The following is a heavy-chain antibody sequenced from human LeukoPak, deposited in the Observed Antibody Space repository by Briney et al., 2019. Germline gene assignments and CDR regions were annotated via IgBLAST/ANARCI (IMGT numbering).Heavy chain of an antibody. J-gene: IGHJ6*03. D-gene: IGHD1-26*01. Sequence: GESLKISCKGSGYSFTSYWIGWVRQMPGKGLEWMGIIYPGDSDTRYSPSFQGQVTISADKSISTAYLQWSSLKASDTAMYYCARLSGVGATTYYYYYMDVWGKGTTVTVSS. CDR1: GYSFTSYW. CDR2: IYPGDSDT. V-gene: IGHV5-51*01. CDR3: ARLSGVGATTYYYYYMDV.